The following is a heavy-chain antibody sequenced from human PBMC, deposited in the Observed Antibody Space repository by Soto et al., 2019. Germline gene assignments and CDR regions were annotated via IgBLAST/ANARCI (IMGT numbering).Heavy chain of an antibody. J-gene: IGHJ4*02. D-gene: IGHD3-10*01. CDR2: ISSSSSYI. Sequence: EVQLVESGGGLVKPGGSLRLSCAASGFTFSSYSMNWVRQAPGKGLEWVSSISSSSSYINYADSVKGRFTISRDNAKNSLYLQMNSLRAEDTAVYYCARDSGSTGGLFVYWGQGTLVTVSS. CDR3: ARDSGSTGGLFVY. V-gene: IGHV3-21*01. CDR1: GFTFSSYS.